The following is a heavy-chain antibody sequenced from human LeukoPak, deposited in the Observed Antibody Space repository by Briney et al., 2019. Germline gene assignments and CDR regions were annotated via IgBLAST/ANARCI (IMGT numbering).Heavy chain of an antibody. J-gene: IGHJ4*02. CDR2: IKQDGSEK. V-gene: IGHV3-7*01. CDR1: GFTFSDYW. CDR3: VRRLVVAGVGDY. D-gene: IGHD2-15*01. Sequence: GGSLRLSCAASGFTFSDYWMSRARQAPGKGLEWVASIKQDGSEKNYVDSVKGRFTVSRDNAKNSLFLQINSLRAEDTAVYYCVRRLVVAGVGDYWGQGTLVIVSS.